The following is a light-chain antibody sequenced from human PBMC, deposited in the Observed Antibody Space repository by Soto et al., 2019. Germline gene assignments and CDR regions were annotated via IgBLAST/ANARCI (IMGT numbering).Light chain of an antibody. CDR3: QQLKAYPFT. V-gene: IGKV1-9*01. CDR2: GAS. J-gene: IGKJ3*01. Sequence: DIQLTQSPSFLSASVGDRVTITCRASQGINNYLAWHQQKPAKAPELLIYGASPLDDGFPSRFSGSGSGTELILTISSLQPEDFATYYCQQLKAYPFTFGPGTKVDI. CDR1: QGINNY.